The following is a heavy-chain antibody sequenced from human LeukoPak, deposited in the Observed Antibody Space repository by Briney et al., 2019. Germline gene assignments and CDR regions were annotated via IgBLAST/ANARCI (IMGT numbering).Heavy chain of an antibody. V-gene: IGHV1-2*02. CDR3: ATDRENYYGSGELSWFDP. Sequence: GASVKVSCRASGYSFTAYYMHWVRQAPGQGLEWMGWINPKTGDTNYAQKFQGRVTMTGDTSITTGYMELNRLTSDDTAVYYCATDRENYYGSGELSWFDPWGQGTLVTVSS. CDR1: GYSFTAYY. CDR2: INPKTGDT. J-gene: IGHJ5*02. D-gene: IGHD3-10*01.